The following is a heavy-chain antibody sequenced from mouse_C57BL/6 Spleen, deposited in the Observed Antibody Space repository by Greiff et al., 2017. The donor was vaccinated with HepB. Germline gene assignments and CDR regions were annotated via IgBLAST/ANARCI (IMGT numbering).Heavy chain of an antibody. J-gene: IGHJ4*01. CDR1: GFSLTSYA. CDR2: IWTGGGT. V-gene: IGHV2-9-1*01. CDR3: ARTPITTVVASDYAMDY. D-gene: IGHD1-1*01. Sequence: VKVVESGPGLVAPSQSLSITCTVSGFSLTSYAISWVRQPPGKGLEWLGVIWTGGGTNYNSALKSRLSISKDNSKSQVFLKMNSLQTDDTARYYCARTPITTVVASDYAMDYWGQGTSVTVSS.